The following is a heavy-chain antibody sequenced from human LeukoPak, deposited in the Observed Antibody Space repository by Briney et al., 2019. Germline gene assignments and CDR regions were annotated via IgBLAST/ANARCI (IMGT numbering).Heavy chain of an antibody. Sequence: PGRSLRLSCAASGFTFSSYAMHWVRQAPGKGLEWVAVISYDGSNKYYADSVKGRFTISRDNSKNTLYLQMNSLRAEDTAVYYCARAREFPSWYYLDYWGQGTLVTVSS. D-gene: IGHD2-8*02. V-gene: IGHV3-30-3*01. CDR3: ARAREFPSWYYLDY. J-gene: IGHJ4*02. CDR2: ISYDGSNK. CDR1: GFTFSSYA.